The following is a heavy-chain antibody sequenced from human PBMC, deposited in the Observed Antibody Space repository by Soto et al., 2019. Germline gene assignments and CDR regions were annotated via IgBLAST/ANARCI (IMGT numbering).Heavy chain of an antibody. CDR3: ARPFSHYCSGGSCYPAGY. Sequence: GGSLRLSCAASGFTFSSYGMHWVRQAPGKGLEWVAVISYDGSNKYYADSVKGRFTISRDNSKNTLYLQMNSLRAEDTAVYYCARPFSHYCSGGSCYPAGYWGQGTLVTVSS. J-gene: IGHJ4*02. CDR1: GFTFSSYG. D-gene: IGHD2-15*01. CDR2: ISYDGSNK. V-gene: IGHV3-30*03.